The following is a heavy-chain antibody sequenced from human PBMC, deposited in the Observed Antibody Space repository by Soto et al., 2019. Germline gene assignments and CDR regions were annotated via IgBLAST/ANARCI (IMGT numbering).Heavy chain of an antibody. J-gene: IGHJ6*02. CDR2: INPSGGGT. V-gene: IGHV1-46*01. D-gene: IGHD3-9*01. CDR1: GSTFTSYY. CDR3: ARDGGVVLRYYDILTGSNGMDV. Sequence: ASVKVSCKASGSTFTSYYMHWVRQAPGQGLEWMGIINPSGGGTSYAQKFQGRVTMTRDTSTSTVYMELSSLRSEDTAVYYCARDGGVVLRYYDILTGSNGMDVWGQGTTVTVSS.